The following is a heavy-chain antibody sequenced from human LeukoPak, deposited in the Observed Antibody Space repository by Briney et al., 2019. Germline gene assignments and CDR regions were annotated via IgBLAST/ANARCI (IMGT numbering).Heavy chain of an antibody. CDR2: IKQDGSEI. V-gene: IGHV3-7*05. D-gene: IGHD3-22*01. CDR3: AREYYYDSGLFDY. Sequence: GGSLRLSCAASEFTFSSYWMTWVRQAPGKGLEWVANIKQDGSEIYYMDSVKGRFTISRDNAKNSLYLQMNSLRAEDTAVYYCAREYYYDSGLFDYWGQGTLVTVSS. J-gene: IGHJ4*02. CDR1: EFTFSSYW.